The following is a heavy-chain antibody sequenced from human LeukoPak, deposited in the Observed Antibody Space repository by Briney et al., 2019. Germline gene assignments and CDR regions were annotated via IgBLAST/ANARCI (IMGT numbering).Heavy chain of an antibody. Sequence: VASVKVSCKASGGTFSSYAISWVRQAPGQGLEWMGRIIPILGIANYAQKSQGRVTITADKSTSTAYMELSSLRSEDTAVYYCARGRGSGWNDAFDIWGQGTMVTVSS. CDR1: GGTFSSYA. J-gene: IGHJ3*02. CDR2: IIPILGIA. CDR3: ARGRGSGWNDAFDI. V-gene: IGHV1-69*04. D-gene: IGHD6-19*01.